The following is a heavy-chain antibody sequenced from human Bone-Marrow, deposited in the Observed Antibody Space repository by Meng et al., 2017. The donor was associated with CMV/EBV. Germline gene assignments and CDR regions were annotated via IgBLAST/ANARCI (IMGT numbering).Heavy chain of an antibody. Sequence: SVKVSCKASGGTFSSYAISWVRQAPGQGLEWMGGIIPISGTAKYAQKFEGKVTITTDESTSTAYMELSSLRSEDTAVYYCASSLLRRAYYDFWSGPRDARFDPWGQGTLVTVSS. D-gene: IGHD3-3*01. V-gene: IGHV1-69*05. CDR3: ASSLLRRAYYDFWSGPRDARFDP. J-gene: IGHJ5*02. CDR1: GGTFSSYA. CDR2: IIPISGTA.